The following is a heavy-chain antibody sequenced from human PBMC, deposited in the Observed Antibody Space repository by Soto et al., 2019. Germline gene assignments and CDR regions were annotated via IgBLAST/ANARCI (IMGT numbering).Heavy chain of an antibody. CDR3: ATNNRASYHFDY. J-gene: IGHJ4*02. CDR2: IIPLFGTT. D-gene: IGHD3-16*02. CDR1: GGAFRAYA. V-gene: IGHV1-69*13. Sequence: SVKVSCKASGGAFRAYAISWVRQAPGQGLEWMGGIIPLFGTTNYAQRFQGRVTITADDSTRTASMELSSLRSEDTAVYYCATNNRASYHFDYWGQGTPVTVSS.